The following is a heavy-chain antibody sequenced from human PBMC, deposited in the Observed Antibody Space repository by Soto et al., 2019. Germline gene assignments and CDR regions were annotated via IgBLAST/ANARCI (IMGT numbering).Heavy chain of an antibody. V-gene: IGHV3-23*01. CDR2: ISGSGGST. J-gene: IGHJ4*02. CDR1: GFTFSSYA. D-gene: IGHD1-26*01. Sequence: EVQLLESGGGLVQPGGSLRLSCAASGFTFSSYAMRWVRQAPGKGLEWVSAISGSGGSTYYADSVKGRFTISRDNSKNPLYLQMNGLRAEDTAVYYCARRGSGSYYDYWGQGTLVTVSS. CDR3: ARRGSGSYYDY.